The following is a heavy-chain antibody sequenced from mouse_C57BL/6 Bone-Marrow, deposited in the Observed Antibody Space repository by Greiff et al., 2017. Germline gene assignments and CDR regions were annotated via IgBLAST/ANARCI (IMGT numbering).Heavy chain of an antibody. CDR3: ARSYDYDDYTMDY. V-gene: IGHV1-64*01. J-gene: IGHJ4*01. D-gene: IGHD2-4*01. Sequence: QVQLQQPGAELVKPGASVKLSCKASGYTFTNYWMHWVKQRPGQGLEWIGMIHPNGGSPDHNEKFKSEATLSVDKSPRTDYMELSSLTSEDSAVYYCARSYDYDDYTMDYWGQGTTVTGSS. CDR1: GYTFTNYW. CDR2: IHPNGGSP.